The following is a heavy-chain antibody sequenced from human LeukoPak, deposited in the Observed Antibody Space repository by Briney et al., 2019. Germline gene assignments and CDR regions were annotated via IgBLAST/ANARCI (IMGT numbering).Heavy chain of an antibody. CDR3: GKEIQLGGWGYGLDV. V-gene: IGHV3-9*01. CDR1: GFTFDDYA. Sequence: GGSLRLSCAASGFTFDDYAMHWVRQAPGKGLEWVSGISWNSDTLRYAGSVKGRFTISRDNAKNSLYLQMNSLTAEDTALHYCGKEIQLGGWGYGLDVWGQGTTVTVSS. CDR2: ISWNSDTL. J-gene: IGHJ6*02. D-gene: IGHD5-18*01.